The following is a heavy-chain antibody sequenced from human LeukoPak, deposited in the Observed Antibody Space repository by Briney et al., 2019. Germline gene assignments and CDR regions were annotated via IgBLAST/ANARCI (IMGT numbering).Heavy chain of an antibody. CDR2: ISYDGTNR. Sequence: GRSLRLSCAASGFTFSSYAMHWVRQAPGKGLEWVAVISYDGTNRYYSDSVRGRFVISRDNSNNTLFLQMNSLRADDTAVYYCARDLGRGLTLVRGVIIANYYGMDVWGQGTTVSVSS. V-gene: IGHV3-30*01. CDR1: GFTFSSYA. J-gene: IGHJ6*02. CDR3: ARDLGRGLTLVRGVIIANYYGMDV. D-gene: IGHD3-10*01.